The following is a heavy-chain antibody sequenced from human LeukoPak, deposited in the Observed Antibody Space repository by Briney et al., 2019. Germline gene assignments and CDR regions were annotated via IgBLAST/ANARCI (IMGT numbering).Heavy chain of an antibody. Sequence: GGSLRLSCAASRFIFSNSWMSWVRQAPGKGLEWVANIKEDGSETRYVASVKGRFTISRDNAKSSLYLQMNSLRAEDTAVYYCARGRWVFDSWGQGTLVTVSS. CDR1: RFIFSNSW. CDR2: IKEDGSET. V-gene: IGHV3-7*01. CDR3: ARGRWVFDS. D-gene: IGHD6-13*01. J-gene: IGHJ4*02.